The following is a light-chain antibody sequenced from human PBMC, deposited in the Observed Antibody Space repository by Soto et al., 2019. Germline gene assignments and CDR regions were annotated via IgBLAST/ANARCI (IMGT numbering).Light chain of an antibody. Sequence: QSVLTQPPSVSGAAGRRVTISCTGSSSNIGAGYDVHWYQQLPGTAPKLLIYGNSNRPSGVPDRFSGSKSGTSASLAITGLQAEDEAYYYCQSYDSSLSGSVFGGGTKLTV. CDR2: GNS. CDR3: QSYDSSLSGSV. V-gene: IGLV1-40*01. J-gene: IGLJ3*02. CDR1: SSNIGAGYD.